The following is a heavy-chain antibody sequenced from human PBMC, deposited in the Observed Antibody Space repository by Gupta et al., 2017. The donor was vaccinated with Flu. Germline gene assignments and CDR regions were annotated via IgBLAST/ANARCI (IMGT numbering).Heavy chain of an antibody. CDR3: TKDRDTYAYGSGSYFPYYHGVDV. CDR2: SASKPYGGTT. V-gene: IGHV3-49*03. CDR1: GFTFADSV. D-gene: IGHD3-10*01. J-gene: IGHJ6*02. Sequence: EVPLVESGGGLVQPGRSLRLSCTGSGFTFADSVLCWFRQGPGKGLEWVGFSASKPYGGTTEYAASVKGRFTISRDDSESIGYLHMSSLKTEDTAVYFCTKDRDTYAYGSGSYFPYYHGVDVWGQGTTVIVSS.